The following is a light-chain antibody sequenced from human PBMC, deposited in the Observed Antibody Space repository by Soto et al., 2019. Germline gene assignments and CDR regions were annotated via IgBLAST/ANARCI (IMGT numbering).Light chain of an antibody. CDR3: SSYTSSNTHF. CDR2: DVS. V-gene: IGLV2-14*01. Sequence: QSALTQPASVSGSPGQSITISCTGTSSDVGGYNFVSWFQQHPGKAPKLMIYDVSNRPSGVSNRFSGSKSGNTASLTISGLQAEDEADYYCSSYTSSNTHFFGTGTKLTVL. J-gene: IGLJ1*01. CDR1: SSDVGGYNF.